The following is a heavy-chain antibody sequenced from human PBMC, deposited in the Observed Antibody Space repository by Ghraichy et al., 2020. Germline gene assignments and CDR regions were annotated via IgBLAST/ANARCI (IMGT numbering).Heavy chain of an antibody. CDR2: IYFSGNT. J-gene: IGHJ4*02. CDR3: ARSTRGGPRDRGYFDY. D-gene: IGHD2-15*01. Sequence: SETLSLTCTVSGGSMGSNYWNWIRQSPGKGLEWIGYIYFSGNTNYNPSFKSRVTISVDTSKRHFFLQVTSVTAADTARYYCARSTRGGPRDRGYFDYWGQGSLVTVSS. CDR1: GGSMGSNY. V-gene: IGHV4-59*01.